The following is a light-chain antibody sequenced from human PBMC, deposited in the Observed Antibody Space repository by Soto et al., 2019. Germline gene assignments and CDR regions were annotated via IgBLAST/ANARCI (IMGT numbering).Light chain of an antibody. CDR2: GDN. CDR3: QSYDLSLRNYV. Sequence: QSVLTQPPSVSGAPGQRVSISCTGSTSNIGAPYDVHWYQHLPGTAPKLLIYGDNNRPSGVPARFSGSKSGTSASLAIIRLQAGDEGDYSCQSYDLSLRNYVFGSGTKLTVL. V-gene: IGLV1-40*01. J-gene: IGLJ1*01. CDR1: TSNIGAPYD.